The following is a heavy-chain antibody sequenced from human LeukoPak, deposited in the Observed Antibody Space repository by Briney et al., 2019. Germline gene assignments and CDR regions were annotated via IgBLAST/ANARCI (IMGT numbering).Heavy chain of an antibody. CDR3: ARDSNVAYDFWSGDEYGMDV. CDR1: GGSISSGDDY. V-gene: IGHV4-61*08. D-gene: IGHD3-3*01. CDR2: INYSGST. J-gene: IGHJ6*02. Sequence: SSETLSLTCTVSGGSISSGDDYWSWIRQPPGKGLEWIGYINYSGSTNYNPSLKSRVTMSVDTSKNQFSLKLSSVTAADTAVYYCARDSNVAYDFWSGDEYGMDVWGQGTTVTVSS.